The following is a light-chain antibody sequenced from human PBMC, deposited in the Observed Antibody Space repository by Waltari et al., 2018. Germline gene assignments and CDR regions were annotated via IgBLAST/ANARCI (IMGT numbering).Light chain of an antibody. Sequence: DILMTQSPDSRAGYLGETASITCKYIPSVLYSSHNKDYLAWYQQKPGQPPNLLIYWASTRESGVPDRFSGSGSGTDFTLTISSLQPEDVAVYYCQQHYSIPWTFGQGTRVEIK. V-gene: IGKV4-1*01. CDR1: PSVLYSSHNKDY. CDR3: QQHYSIPWT. CDR2: WAS. J-gene: IGKJ1*01.